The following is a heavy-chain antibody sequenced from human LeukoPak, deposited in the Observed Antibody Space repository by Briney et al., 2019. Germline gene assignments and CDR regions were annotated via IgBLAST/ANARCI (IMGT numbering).Heavy chain of an antibody. CDR1: GGSISSGGYY. CDR2: SYYSGST. CDR3: ARDTRDYYDSSEHAFDI. Sequence: SQTLSLTCTVSGGSISSGGYYWSWIGQHPGKGLEWIGYSYYSGSTNYNPSLKSRVTISVDTSKNQFSLKLSSVTAADTAVYYCARDTRDYYDSSEHAFDIWGQGTMVTVSS. J-gene: IGHJ3*02. V-gene: IGHV4-31*02. D-gene: IGHD3-22*01.